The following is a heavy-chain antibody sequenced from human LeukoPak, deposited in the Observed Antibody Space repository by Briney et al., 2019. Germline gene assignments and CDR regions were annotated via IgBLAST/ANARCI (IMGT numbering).Heavy chain of an antibody. CDR1: GYSISSGYY. V-gene: IGHV4-38-2*01. CDR2: IYHSGST. J-gene: IGHJ4*02. D-gene: IGHD3-22*01. Sequence: SETLSLTCAVSGYSISSGYYWGWIRQPPGKGLEWIGSIYHSGSTYYNPSLKSRVTISVDTSKNRFSLKLSSVTAADTAMYYCAGQHDSNGYYFYWGQGTLVTVSS. CDR3: AGQHDSNGYYFY.